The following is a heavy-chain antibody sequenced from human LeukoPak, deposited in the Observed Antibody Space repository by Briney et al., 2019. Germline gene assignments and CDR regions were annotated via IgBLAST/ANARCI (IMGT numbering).Heavy chain of an antibody. CDR2: IRNDGTIK. CDR3: AKTASSSWGYFDY. J-gene: IGHJ4*02. CDR1: GFTFRTYG. Sequence: GGSLRLSCAASGFTFRTYGMHWVRQAPGKGLEWVAFIRNDGTIKYYADSVKGRFTISSDNSKNTLYLQTNSLRAEDTALYYCAKTASSSWGYFDYWGQGALVTVSS. D-gene: IGHD6-13*01. V-gene: IGHV3-30*02.